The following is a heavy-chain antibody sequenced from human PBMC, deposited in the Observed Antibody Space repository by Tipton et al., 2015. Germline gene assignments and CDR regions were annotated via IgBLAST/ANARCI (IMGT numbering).Heavy chain of an antibody. D-gene: IGHD3-10*01. J-gene: IGHJ5*02. CDR3: ARLRQTYGSDSNNWFDP. CDR1: GGSVSSGSYF. CDR2: IYYSGHT. Sequence: TLSLTCTVSGGSVSSGSYFWTWIRQPPGKGLEWIGYIYYSGHTKYNPSLKSRVTISADTSKNQFSLNLSSVTAADTAVYYCARLRQTYGSDSNNWFDPWGQGTLVTVSS. V-gene: IGHV4-61*01.